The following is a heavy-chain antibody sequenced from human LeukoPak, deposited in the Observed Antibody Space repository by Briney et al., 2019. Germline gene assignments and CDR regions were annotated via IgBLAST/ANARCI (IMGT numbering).Heavy chain of an antibody. Sequence: SVKVSCKTYGFTFSTSAVQWVRQARGQRLEWIGWIILGSGATNYAQSLQGRFTITRDMSTNTAYMELSSLGSEDSAVYYCAAELYGVYTDCCTFHLWGQGTMVTVSS. CDR1: GFTFSTSA. CDR3: AAELYGVYTDCCTFHL. D-gene: IGHD4-17*01. V-gene: IGHV1-58*01. CDR2: IILGSGAT. J-gene: IGHJ3*01.